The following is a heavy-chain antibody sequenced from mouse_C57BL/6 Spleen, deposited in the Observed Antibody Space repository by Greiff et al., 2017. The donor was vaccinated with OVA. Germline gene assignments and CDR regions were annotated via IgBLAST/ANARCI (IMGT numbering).Heavy chain of an antibody. CDR3: ARYGFAY. Sequence: QVHVKQSGAELVKPGASVKMSCKASGYTFTSYWITWVKQRPGQGLEWIGDIYPGSGSTNYNEKFKSKATLTVDTSSSTAYMQLSSLTSEDSAVYYCARYGFAYWGQGTLVTVSA. J-gene: IGHJ3*01. CDR2: IYPGSGST. V-gene: IGHV1-55*01. CDR1: GYTFTSYW.